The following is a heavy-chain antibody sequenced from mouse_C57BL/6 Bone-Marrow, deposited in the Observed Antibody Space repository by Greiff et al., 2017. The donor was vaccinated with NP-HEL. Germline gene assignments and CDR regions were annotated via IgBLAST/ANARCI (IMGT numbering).Heavy chain of an antibody. CDR2: INPSSGYT. CDR1: GYTFTSYT. V-gene: IGHV1-4*01. Sequence: VQLQESGAELARPGASVKMSCKASGYTFTSYTMHWVKQRPGQGLEWIGYINPSSGYTKYNQKFKDKATLTADKSSSTAYMQLSSLTSEDSAVYYCARFYYSKGGAMDYWGQGTSVTVSS. D-gene: IGHD2-5*01. CDR3: ARFYYSKGGAMDY. J-gene: IGHJ4*01.